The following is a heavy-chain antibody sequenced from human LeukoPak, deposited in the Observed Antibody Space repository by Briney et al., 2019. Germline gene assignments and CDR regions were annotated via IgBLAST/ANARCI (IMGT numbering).Heavy chain of an antibody. V-gene: IGHV3-7*04. CDR3: AREDYYGMDV. J-gene: IGHJ6*02. Sequence: GRSLRLSCAASGFVFTSFCMSWVRQSPGKGLEWVANIERDGGEKNYVDSVRGRFTISRDNTKNSMYLHMSSLRGEDTAVYYCAREDYYGMDVWGQGTTVTVSS. CDR2: IERDGGEK. CDR1: GFVFTSFC.